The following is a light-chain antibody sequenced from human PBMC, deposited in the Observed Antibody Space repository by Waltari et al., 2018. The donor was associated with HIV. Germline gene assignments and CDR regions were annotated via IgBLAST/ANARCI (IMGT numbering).Light chain of an antibody. CDR3: QSYDRSLTSWV. Sequence: QSVLTQPPSVSGAPGQRVTISCTGSSSNIGAGYDCHWYQQLPGTAPKLLIYRNSHRPTGVPDRFSGSNSGTSASLAITGLQTEDETVYYCQSYDRSLTSWVFGGGTKLTVL. CDR2: RNS. J-gene: IGLJ3*02. CDR1: SSNIGAGYD. V-gene: IGLV1-40*01.